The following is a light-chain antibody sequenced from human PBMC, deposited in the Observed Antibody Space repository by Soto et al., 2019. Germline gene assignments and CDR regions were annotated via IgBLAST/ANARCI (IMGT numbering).Light chain of an antibody. CDR3: QQYNNWPPDT. Sequence: EIILTQSPASLYVSPGERATLSCRASQSVNNNLAWYQQKRGHAPRLLIYGASSRATGIPGRFRGSGSGTEFTLSITSLQSEDFAVYFCQQYNNWPPDTFGQGTKLEIK. CDR1: QSVNNN. CDR2: GAS. J-gene: IGKJ2*01. V-gene: IGKV3-15*01.